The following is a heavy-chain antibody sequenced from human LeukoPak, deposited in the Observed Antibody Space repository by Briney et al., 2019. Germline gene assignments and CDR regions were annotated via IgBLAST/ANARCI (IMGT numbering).Heavy chain of an antibody. CDR2: IYHSGST. CDR1: GDSISSSSYY. V-gene: IGHV4-39*01. J-gene: IGHJ4*02. Sequence: SETLSLTCTVSGDSISSSSYYWGWIRQPPGKGLEWIGSIYHSGSTYYNPSLKRRFTISVDTSKNQFSLKLSTATAADTAVYYCARSISVFGGVIVWGQRTLVTVSS. D-gene: IGHD3-16*02. CDR3: ARSISVFGGVIV.